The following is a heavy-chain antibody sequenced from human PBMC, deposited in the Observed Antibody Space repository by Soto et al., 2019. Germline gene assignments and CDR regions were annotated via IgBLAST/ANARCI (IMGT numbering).Heavy chain of an antibody. CDR2: ISGSGGST. V-gene: IGHV3-23*01. J-gene: IGHJ5*02. CDR1: GFTFSNHA. CDR3: AKGGYCSSIRCHAVDISWFDP. D-gene: IGHD2-2*01. Sequence: GGSLRLSCAASGFTFSNHAMSWVRQAPGKGLEWVSAISGSGGSTYYGDSVKGRFTISRDNSKNTLSLQMNSLRAEDTAVYYCAKGGYCSSIRCHAVDISWFDPWGQGTLVTVSS.